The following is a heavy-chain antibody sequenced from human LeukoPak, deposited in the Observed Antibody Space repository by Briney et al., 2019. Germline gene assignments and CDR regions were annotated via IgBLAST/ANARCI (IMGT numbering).Heavy chain of an antibody. J-gene: IGHJ5*02. CDR3: ARVGYSSGWYSS. V-gene: IGHV3-48*03. D-gene: IGHD6-19*01. Sequence: GGSLRLSCAASGFTFSSYEMNWVRQAPGKGLEWVSYISSSGSTIYYADSVKGRFTISRDNAKNSLYLQMNSLRAEDTAVYYCARVGYSSGWYSSWGQGTLVTVSS. CDR2: ISSSGSTI. CDR1: GFTFSSYE.